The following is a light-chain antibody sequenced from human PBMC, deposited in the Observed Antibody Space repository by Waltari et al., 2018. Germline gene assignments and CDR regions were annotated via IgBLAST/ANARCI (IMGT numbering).Light chain of an antibody. Sequence: QLVLTQSPSASASLGSSVKLTCTLSSGPRSNVIAWLPQQPEKGPRYLMKVNSDGSHNKGDEIPDRFSGSSSGAERYLTISSLQSEDEADYYCQTGGHGTWVFGGGTKLTVL. J-gene: IGLJ3*02. CDR2: VNSDGSH. CDR3: QTGGHGTWV. V-gene: IGLV4-69*01. CDR1: SGPRSNV.